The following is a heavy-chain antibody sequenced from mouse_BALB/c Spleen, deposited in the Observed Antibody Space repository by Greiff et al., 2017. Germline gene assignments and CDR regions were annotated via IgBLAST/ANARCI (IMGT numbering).Heavy chain of an antibody. V-gene: IGHV1S29*02. CDR2: IYPYNGGT. D-gene: IGHD2-14*01. J-gene: IGHJ3*01. CDR3: ARNYRYDWAY. CDR1: GYTFTDYN. Sequence: DVKLQESGPELVKPGASVKISCKASGYTFTDYNMHWVKQSHGKSLEWIGYIYPYNGGTGYNQKFKSKATLTVDNSSSTAYMELRSLTSEDSAVYYCARNYRYDWAYWGQGTLVTVSA.